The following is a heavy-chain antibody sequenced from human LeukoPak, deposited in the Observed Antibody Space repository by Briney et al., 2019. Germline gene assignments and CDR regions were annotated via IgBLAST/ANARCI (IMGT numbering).Heavy chain of an antibody. CDR3: ARVYYFTVAVPNWFDP. Sequence: SETLSLTCTVSGGSISSSSYYWGWIRQPPGKGLEWIGSIYYSGSTYYNPSLKSRVTISVDTSKNQFSLKLSSVTAADTAVYYCARVYYFTVAVPNWFDPWGQGTLVTVSS. CDR1: GGSISSSSYY. D-gene: IGHD6-19*01. CDR2: IYYSGST. J-gene: IGHJ5*02. V-gene: IGHV4-39*07.